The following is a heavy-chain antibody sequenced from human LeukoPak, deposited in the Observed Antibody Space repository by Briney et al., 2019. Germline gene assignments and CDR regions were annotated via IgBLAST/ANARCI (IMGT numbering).Heavy chain of an antibody. Sequence: SQTLSLTCTVSGGSISSGDYYWSWIRQPPGKGLEWIGYIYYSGSTYYNPSLKSRVTISVDTSKNQFSLKLSSVTAAGTAVYYCARVLWFGELSPSYGMDVWGKGTTVTVSS. CDR3: ARVLWFGELSPSYGMDV. CDR2: IYYSGST. J-gene: IGHJ6*04. CDR1: GGSISSGDYY. D-gene: IGHD3-10*01. V-gene: IGHV4-30-4*01.